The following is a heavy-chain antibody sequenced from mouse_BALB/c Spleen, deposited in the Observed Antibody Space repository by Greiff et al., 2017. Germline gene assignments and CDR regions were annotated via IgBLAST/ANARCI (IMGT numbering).Heavy chain of an antibody. CDR1: GYAFSSYW. V-gene: IGHV1-80*01. CDR2: IYPGDGDT. Sequence: QVHVKQSGAELVRPGSSVKISCKASGYAFSSYWMNWVKQRPGQGLEWIGQIYPGDGDTNYNGKFKGKATLTADKSSSTAYMQLSSLTSEDSAVYFCARAHYYGYGTGAMDYWGQGTSVTVSS. D-gene: IGHD1-2*01. J-gene: IGHJ4*01. CDR3: ARAHYYGYGTGAMDY.